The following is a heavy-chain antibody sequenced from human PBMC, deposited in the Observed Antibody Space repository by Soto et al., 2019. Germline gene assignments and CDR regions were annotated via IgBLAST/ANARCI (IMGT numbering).Heavy chain of an antibody. J-gene: IGHJ4*02. CDR3: ARDRDSGGVTYFDY. V-gene: IGHV3-11*01. Sequence: GGSLRLSCVASGFTFSYYYMSWIRQSPGKGLEWVSYISSSGSTIYYADSVKGRFTISRDNAKNSLYLQMNSLRAEDTAVYYCARDRDSGGVTYFDYWGQGTLVTVSS. D-gene: IGHD3-16*01. CDR1: GFTFSYYY. CDR2: ISSSGSTI.